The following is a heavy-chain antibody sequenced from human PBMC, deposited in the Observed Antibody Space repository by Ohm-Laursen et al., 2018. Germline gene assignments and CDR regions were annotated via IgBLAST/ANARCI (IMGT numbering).Heavy chain of an antibody. J-gene: IGHJ4*02. D-gene: IGHD5-18*01. V-gene: IGHV3-9*01. CDR1: GFTFDDYA. CDR2: VTWDSGTI. Sequence: RSLRLSCSASGFTFDDYAMHWVRQAPGKGLEWVSGVTWDSGTIGYADSVKGRFTISRDNAKNSLYLQMNSLRTEDTAFYYCAKTGGHTYGSVDYWGQGTLVTVSS. CDR3: AKTGGHTYGSVDY.